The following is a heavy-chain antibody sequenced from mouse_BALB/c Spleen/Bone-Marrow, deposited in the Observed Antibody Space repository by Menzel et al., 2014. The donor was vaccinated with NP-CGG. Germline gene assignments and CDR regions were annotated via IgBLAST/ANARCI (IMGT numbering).Heavy chain of an antibody. Sequence: VQRVESGAELVKPGASVKMSCKAFGYTFTTYPIEWMKQNHGKSLEWIGNFHPYNDDTKYNEKFKGKAKLTVEKSSSTVYLELRRLTSDVFCVYYWTRGGGFAYWGQGTLVTVSA. J-gene: IGHJ3*01. CDR2: FHPYNDDT. V-gene: IGHV1-47*01. CDR3: TRGGGFAY. CDR1: GYTFTTYP.